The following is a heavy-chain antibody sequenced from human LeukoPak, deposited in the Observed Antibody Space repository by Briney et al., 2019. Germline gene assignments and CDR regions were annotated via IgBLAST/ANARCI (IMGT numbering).Heavy chain of an antibody. Sequence: GGSLRLSCAASGFTFDDYAMHWVRQAPGKGLEWVSGISWNSISIGYVDSVKGRFTISRDNAKNSPYLQMNSLRPEDTALYYCAKDIDGSGSYYPDYWGQGTLVTVSS. J-gene: IGHJ4*02. V-gene: IGHV3-9*01. CDR1: GFTFDDYA. CDR3: AKDIDGSGSYYPDY. CDR2: ISWNSISI. D-gene: IGHD3-10*01.